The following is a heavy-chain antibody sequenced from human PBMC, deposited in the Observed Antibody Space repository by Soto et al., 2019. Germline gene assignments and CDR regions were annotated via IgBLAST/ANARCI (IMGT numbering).Heavy chain of an antibody. D-gene: IGHD3-3*01. CDR1: GYTFTSYG. V-gene: IGHV1-18*01. Sequence: QVQLVQSGAEVKKPGASVKVSCKASGYTFTSYGISWVRQAPGQGLEWMGWISAYNGNTNYAQKLQGRVTMTTDTSTSTAYMELRSLSSDDTAVYYCARVLRFLEWLFPPNYDYWGQGTLVTVSS. CDR2: ISAYNGNT. CDR3: ARVLRFLEWLFPPNYDY. J-gene: IGHJ4*02.